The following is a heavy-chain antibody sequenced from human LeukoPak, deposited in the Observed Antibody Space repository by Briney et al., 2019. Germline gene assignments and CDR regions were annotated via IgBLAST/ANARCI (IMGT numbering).Heavy chain of an antibody. J-gene: IGHJ5*02. CDR3: ARGFVGVVPAAMTEGGNWFDP. Sequence: SETLSLTCTVYGGSISSHYCSWFRQPAGKGLEWIGRIYTRGSSNYNPSLKSRLTMSADTSKNQFSLKLSSVTAADTAVYYCARGFVGVVPAAMTEGGNWFDPWGQGTLVTVSS. CDR2: IYTRGSS. D-gene: IGHD2-2*01. CDR1: GGSISSHY. V-gene: IGHV4-4*07.